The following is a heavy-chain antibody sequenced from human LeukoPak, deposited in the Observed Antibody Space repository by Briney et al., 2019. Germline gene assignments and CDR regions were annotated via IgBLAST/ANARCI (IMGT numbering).Heavy chain of an antibody. CDR1: GGSISSSSYY. CDR2: IHYSGST. J-gene: IGHJ6*03. D-gene: IGHD2-15*01. Sequence: PSETLSLTCTVSGGSISSSSYYWGWIRQPPGKGLAWIGSIHYSGSTNYNPSLKSRVTISVDTSKNQFSLKLSSVTAADTAVYYCARGYCSGGSCYSYYYYNYMDVWGKGTTVTVSS. CDR3: ARGYCSGGSCYSYYYYNYMDV. V-gene: IGHV4-39*07.